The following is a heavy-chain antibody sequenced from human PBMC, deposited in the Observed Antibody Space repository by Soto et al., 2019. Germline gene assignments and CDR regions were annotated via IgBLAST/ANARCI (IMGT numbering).Heavy chain of an antibody. J-gene: IGHJ4*02. CDR2: IYHTGNT. CDR3: ARDSRAAAGNRRYYFDY. Sequence: PXETLSLTCAVAGCSMSSSSWWSWVRQPPVKGLEWIGEIYHTGNTNYNPSLESRVTISVDKSKNQFSLNLNSVTAADTAVYYCARDSRAAAGNRRYYFDYWAQGTLVTVSS. CDR1: GCSMSSSSW. V-gene: IGHV4-4*02. D-gene: IGHD6-13*01.